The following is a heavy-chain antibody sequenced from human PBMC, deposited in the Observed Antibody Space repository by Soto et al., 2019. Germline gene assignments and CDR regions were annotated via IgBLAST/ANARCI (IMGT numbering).Heavy chain of an antibody. CDR1: GGSISSYY. J-gene: IGHJ4*02. D-gene: IGHD3-22*01. Sequence: SETLSLTCTVSGGSISSYYWSWIRQPPGKGLEWIGYIYYSGSTNYNPSLKSRVTISVDTSKNQFSLKLSSVTAADTAVYYCARALAYYDSSGYFDYWGQGTLVTVSS. CDR2: IYYSGST. CDR3: ARALAYYDSSGYFDY. V-gene: IGHV4-59*01.